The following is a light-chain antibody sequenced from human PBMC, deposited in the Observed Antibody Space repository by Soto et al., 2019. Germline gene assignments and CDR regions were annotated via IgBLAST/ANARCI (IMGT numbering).Light chain of an antibody. V-gene: IGLV2-8*01. J-gene: IGLJ2*01. CDR1: SSDVGGYNY. CDR2: EVS. Sequence: QSALTQPPSASGSPGQSVTISCIGTSSDVGGYNYVSWYQQHPGKAPKLMIYEVSKRPSGVPDRFSGPKSGNTASLTVSGLQAEDEADYYCSSYAGSNNLVFGGGTKLTVL. CDR3: SSYAGSNNLV.